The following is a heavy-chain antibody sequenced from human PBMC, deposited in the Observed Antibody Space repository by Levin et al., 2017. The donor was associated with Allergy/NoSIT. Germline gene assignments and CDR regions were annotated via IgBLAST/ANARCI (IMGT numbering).Heavy chain of an antibody. D-gene: IGHD3-10*01. Sequence: PSETLSLTCAVYGGSFSGYYWSWIRQPPGKGLEWIGEINHSGSTNYNPSLKSRVTISVDTSKNQFSLKLSSVTAADTAVYYCARGDLRTWVRGVTNWFDPWGQGTLVTVSS. CDR1: GGSFSGYY. J-gene: IGHJ5*02. V-gene: IGHV4-34*01. CDR3: ARGDLRTWVRGVTNWFDP. CDR2: INHSGST.